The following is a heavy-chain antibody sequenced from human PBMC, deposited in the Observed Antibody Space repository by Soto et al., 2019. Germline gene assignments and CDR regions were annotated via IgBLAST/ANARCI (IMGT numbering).Heavy chain of an antibody. CDR2: VKSKTDGGTT. CDR1: GFIFRNAW. V-gene: IGHV3-15*05. Sequence: EVQLVESGGGLVQPGGSLRLSCAASGFIFRNAWMSWVRQTPGGGLEWIGRVKSKTDGGTTDYVAPVKGRFTISRDDLKNTLYLQMNSLKSEDTAVYYCTTDLSRGAPKLRFFRHTFYYYAMDVWGQGTTVTVSS. J-gene: IGHJ6*02. CDR3: TTDLSRGAPKLRFFRHTFYYYAMDV. D-gene: IGHD3-3*01.